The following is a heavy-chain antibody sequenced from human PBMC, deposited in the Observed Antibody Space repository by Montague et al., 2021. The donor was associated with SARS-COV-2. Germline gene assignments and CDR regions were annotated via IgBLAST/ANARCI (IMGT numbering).Heavy chain of an antibody. CDR1: GGSISPYY. V-gene: IGHV4-59*01. CDR3: ARVGWELRVGDYYLDY. Sequence: SETLSLTCTVSGGSISPYYWSWIRQPPGKGPEWIGNIYYTGSTNYNSSLKSRLTISVDTSENQFSLKVTSVTPADTAVYYCARVGWELRVGDYYLDYWGQGTLVTASS. J-gene: IGHJ4*02. CDR2: IYYTGST. D-gene: IGHD1-26*01.